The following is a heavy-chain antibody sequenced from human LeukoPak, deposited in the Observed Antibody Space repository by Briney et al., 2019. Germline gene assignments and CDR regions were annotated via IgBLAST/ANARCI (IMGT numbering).Heavy chain of an antibody. D-gene: IGHD3-10*01. V-gene: IGHV3-43D*03. Sequence: GGSLRLSCAASGFTFSSYAMSWVRQAPGKGLEWVSLISWDGGSTYYADSVKGRSTISRDNSKNSLYLQMNSLRAEDTALYYCATSYGSGSYYNVPFDYWGQGTLVTVSS. CDR1: GFTFSSYA. J-gene: IGHJ4*02. CDR2: ISWDGGST. CDR3: ATSYGSGSYYNVPFDY.